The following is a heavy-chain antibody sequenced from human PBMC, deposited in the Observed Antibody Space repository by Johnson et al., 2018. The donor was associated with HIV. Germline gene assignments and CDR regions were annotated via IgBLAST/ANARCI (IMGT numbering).Heavy chain of an antibody. Sequence: VQLVESGGALVQPGGSLRLSCAASGFTFSSYWMSWVRQAPGKGLEWVAKIKQDGSEKFYVDSVKGRFTISRDNAKNSLFLQMTSLTAEDTAVFSCVRGEEGAFDIWGQGTMVTVSS. CDR1: GFTFSSYW. CDR3: VRGEEGAFDI. V-gene: IGHV3-7*03. J-gene: IGHJ3*02. CDR2: IKQDGSEK.